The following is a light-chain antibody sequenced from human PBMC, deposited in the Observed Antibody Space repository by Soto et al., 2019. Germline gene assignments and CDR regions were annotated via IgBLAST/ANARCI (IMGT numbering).Light chain of an antibody. CDR1: SSDVGIYNY. Sequence: QSALTQPRSVSGSPGQSVTISCTGTSSDVGIYNYVSWYQHHPGKAPKLIIYDVIKRPSGVPDRFSGSKSGITASLTIPGLQADDEADYYCCSYAATSTLVFGGGTKLTVL. V-gene: IGLV2-11*01. CDR3: CSYAATSTLV. J-gene: IGLJ3*02. CDR2: DVI.